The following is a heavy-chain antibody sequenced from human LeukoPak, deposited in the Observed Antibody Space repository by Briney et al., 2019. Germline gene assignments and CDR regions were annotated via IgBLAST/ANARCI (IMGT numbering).Heavy chain of an antibody. CDR2: IYTSGST. V-gene: IGHV4-61*02. Sequence: SETLSLTCTVSGGSISSGSYYWSWIRQPAGKGLEWIGRIYTSGSTNYNPSLKSRVTISVDTSKNQSSLKLSSVTAADTAVYYCARATGYFDYWGQGTLVTVSS. CDR1: GGSISSGSYY. J-gene: IGHJ4*02. CDR3: ARATGYFDY.